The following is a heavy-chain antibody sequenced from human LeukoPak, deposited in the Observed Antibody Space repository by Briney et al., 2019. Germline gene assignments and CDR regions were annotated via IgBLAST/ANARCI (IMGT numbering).Heavy chain of an antibody. CDR3: ARGDAESGSYFTGYDY. V-gene: IGHV4-30-4*01. CDR2: IYYSGST. J-gene: IGHJ4*02. Sequence: SGTLSLTCAVSGGSIGSSEWWSWVRQPPGKGLEWIGYIYYSGSTYYNPSLKSRVTISVDTSKNQFSLKLSSVTAADTAVYYCARGDAESGSYFTGYDYWGQGTLVTVSS. CDR1: GGSIGSSEW. D-gene: IGHD1-26*01.